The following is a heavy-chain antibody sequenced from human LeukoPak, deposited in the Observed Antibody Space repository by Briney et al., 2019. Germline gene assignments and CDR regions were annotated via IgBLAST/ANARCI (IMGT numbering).Heavy chain of an antibody. V-gene: IGHV3-33*06. J-gene: IGHJ4*02. D-gene: IGHD5-12*01. CDR2: IWYDGSNK. CDR3: AKDSGYDSALFDY. Sequence: GGSLRLSCAASGFTFSSYSMNWVRQAPGKGLEWVAVIWYDGSNKYYADSVKGRFTISRDNSKNTLYLQMNSLRAEDTAVYYCAKDSGYDSALFDYWGQGTLVSVSS. CDR1: GFTFSSYS.